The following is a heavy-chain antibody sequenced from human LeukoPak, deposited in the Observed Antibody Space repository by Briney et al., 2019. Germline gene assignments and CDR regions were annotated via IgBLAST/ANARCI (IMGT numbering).Heavy chain of an antibody. D-gene: IGHD2-2*01. CDR2: IIPIFGTA. J-gene: IGHJ5*02. Sequence: SVKVSCKASGGTFISYAISWVRQAPGQGLEWMGGIIPIFGTANYAQKFQGRVTITADESTSTAYMELSSLRSEDTAVYYCARVPMSRSLPPKNNWFDPWGQGTLVTVSS. V-gene: IGHV1-69*13. CDR3: ARVPMSRSLPPKNNWFDP. CDR1: GGTFISYA.